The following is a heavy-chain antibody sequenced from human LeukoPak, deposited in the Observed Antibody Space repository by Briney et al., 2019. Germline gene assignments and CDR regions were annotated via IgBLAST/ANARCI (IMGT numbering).Heavy chain of an antibody. V-gene: IGHV3-7*01. CDR3: ARVGTWELQRVFDF. D-gene: IGHD1-26*01. CDR2: INREGNEN. CDR1: GFSFSDYW. Sequence: GGSLRLSCAPFGFSFSDYWMSWVRQVPGKGLEWVANINREGNENYYVDSVKGRFTISRDNAKNSVDLQMDSLRVEDTAVYYCARVGTWELQRVFDFWGQGTLVTVSS. J-gene: IGHJ4*02.